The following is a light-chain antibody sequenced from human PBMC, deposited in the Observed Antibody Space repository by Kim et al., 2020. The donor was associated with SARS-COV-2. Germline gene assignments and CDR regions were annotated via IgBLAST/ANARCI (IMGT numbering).Light chain of an antibody. CDR3: QPRYNWPLT. J-gene: IGKJ4*01. CDR2: ETS. Sequence: EIVLTQSPATLSLSPGERATLSCRASQSVGNSLAWFQQKPGQAPRLLIFETSNRATGIPARFSGSGSGTAFTLTISSLEPEDFAVYYCQPRYNWPLTFGGGTQVDIK. V-gene: IGKV3-11*01. CDR1: QSVGNS.